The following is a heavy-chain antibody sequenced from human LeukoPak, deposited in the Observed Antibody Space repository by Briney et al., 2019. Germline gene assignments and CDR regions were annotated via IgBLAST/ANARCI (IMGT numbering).Heavy chain of an antibody. Sequence: ASVKVSCKASGYTFTGYYMHWVRQAPGQGLEWMGWINPNSGGTNYAQKFQGRVTMTRDTSISTAYMELSRLRSDDTAVYYCARSIYGSGSFDYWGQGTLVTVSS. D-gene: IGHD3-10*01. CDR3: ARSIYGSGSFDY. V-gene: IGHV1-2*02. J-gene: IGHJ4*02. CDR1: GYTFTGYY. CDR2: INPNSGGT.